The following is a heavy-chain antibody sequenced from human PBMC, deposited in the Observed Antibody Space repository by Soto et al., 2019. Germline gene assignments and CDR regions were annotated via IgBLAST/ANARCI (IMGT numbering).Heavy chain of an antibody. J-gene: IGHJ4*02. CDR2: MNPDSGST. D-gene: IGHD6-19*01. CDR1: GYPFTSYH. Sequence: QVQLVQSGAEVKKPGASVKVSCKPSGYPFTSYHVNWVRQAPGQGLEWMGWMNPDSGSTDYALKFQGRLTLTTDRSTSTAYMDLRSLTSDDTAVYFCARGPVAGSDFWGQGTLVIVSS. V-gene: IGHV1-8*01. CDR3: ARGPVAGSDF.